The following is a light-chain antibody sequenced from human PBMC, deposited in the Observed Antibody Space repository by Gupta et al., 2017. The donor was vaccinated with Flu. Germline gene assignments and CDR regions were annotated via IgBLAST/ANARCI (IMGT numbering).Light chain of an antibody. Sequence: IQMTQSPSSLSASVGDRVTITCRASQSISSYLNWYQQKPGKAPKRLIYAASSLQSGVPSRFSGSGSGTDFTLTISSLQPEDFATYYCQQSYSTPFTFGPGTKVEIK. CDR3: QQSYSTPFT. V-gene: IGKV1-39*01. CDR2: AAS. J-gene: IGKJ3*01. CDR1: QSISSY.